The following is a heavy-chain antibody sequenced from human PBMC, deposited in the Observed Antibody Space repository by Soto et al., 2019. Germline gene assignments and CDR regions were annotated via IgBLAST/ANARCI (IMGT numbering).Heavy chain of an antibody. J-gene: IGHJ6*02. Sequence: QVQLVQSAGEVKKPGASAIVSCQASGYTFRNYIIAWLRQAPGQGLEWMGWISPYNGNTNYARKFRARVTLTTDTSTSAPYLELRKLGSDDAATYYCARYCAGNACYSRHYYAMDVWGQGTTVSVSS. CDR2: ISPYNGNT. CDR1: GYTFRNYI. CDR3: ARYCAGNACYSRHYYAMDV. V-gene: IGHV1-18*01. D-gene: IGHD2-21*02.